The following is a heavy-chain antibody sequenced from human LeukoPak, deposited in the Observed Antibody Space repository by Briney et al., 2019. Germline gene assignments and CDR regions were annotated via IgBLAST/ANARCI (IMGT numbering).Heavy chain of an antibody. V-gene: IGHV1-18*01. CDR2: LRGYNGNT. CDR3: ASGRANYYHYVLDV. Sequence: ASVKVSCKASGYTYSYYGFSWVRQAPGQGLEWMGWLRGYNGNTKYAQQFQGRVTMTTDTSTSTAYLELRSLRSDDTAVYYCASGRANYYHYVLDVWGQGTTVSVSS. J-gene: IGHJ6*02. CDR1: GYTYSYYG.